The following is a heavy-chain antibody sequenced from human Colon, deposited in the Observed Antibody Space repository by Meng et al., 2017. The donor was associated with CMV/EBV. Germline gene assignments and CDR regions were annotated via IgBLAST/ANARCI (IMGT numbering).Heavy chain of an antibody. D-gene: IGHD6-6*01. CDR2: ISSSSSYI. J-gene: IGHJ4*02. CDR1: GFTFSSYS. Sequence: GGSLRLSCAASGFTFSSYSMNWVRQAPGKGLEWVSSISSSSSYIYYADSVKGRFTISRDNAENSLYLQMNSLRAEDTAVYYCARGSAVRQLVGLVDYWGQGTLVTVSS. CDR3: ARGSAVRQLVGLVDY. V-gene: IGHV3-21*01.